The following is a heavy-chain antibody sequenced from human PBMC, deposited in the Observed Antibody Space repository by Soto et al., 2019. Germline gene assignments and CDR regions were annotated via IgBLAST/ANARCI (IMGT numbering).Heavy chain of an antibody. J-gene: IGHJ6*02. Sequence: LLRLPCAACEFTFSIYGMSWFREAPGKGLEWVSAITGSGGSTYCADSVKGRFTISRDNSKNTLYLQMNSLRAEDTAIYYCARDQYGVDVWGQGTTVTVS. CDR3: ARDQYGVDV. D-gene: IGHD2-2*01. CDR1: EFTFSIYG. V-gene: IGHV3-23*01. CDR2: ITGSGGST.